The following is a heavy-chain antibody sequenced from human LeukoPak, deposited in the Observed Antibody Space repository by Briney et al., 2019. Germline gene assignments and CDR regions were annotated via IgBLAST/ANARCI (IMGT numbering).Heavy chain of an antibody. V-gene: IGHV3-7*04. CDR1: GFTFSRYW. CDR2: IKQDGSEN. J-gene: IGHJ4*02. D-gene: IGHD6-13*01. Sequence: PGGSLRLSCAVSGFTFSRYWMSWVRQAPGKGLEWVANIKQDGSENNYVDSVKGRFTISRDNAKNSLYLQMNSLRAEDTAVYYCARDSDYSRSYYYFDYWGQGTLVTVSS. CDR3: ARDSDYSRSYYYFDY.